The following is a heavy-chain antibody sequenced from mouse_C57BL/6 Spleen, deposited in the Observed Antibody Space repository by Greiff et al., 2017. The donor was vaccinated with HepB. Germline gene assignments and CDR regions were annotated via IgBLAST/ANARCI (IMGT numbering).Heavy chain of an antibody. D-gene: IGHD2-5*01. CDR1: GYTFTDYE. CDR3: TRYSKTVYFDY. CDR2: IDPETGGT. Sequence: VQLQESGAELVRPGASVTLSCKASGYTFTDYEMHWVKQTPVHGLEWIGAIDPETGGTAYNQKFKGKAILTADKSSSTAYMELRSLTSEDSAVYYCTRYSKTVYFDYWGQGTTLTVSS. V-gene: IGHV1-15*01. J-gene: IGHJ2*01.